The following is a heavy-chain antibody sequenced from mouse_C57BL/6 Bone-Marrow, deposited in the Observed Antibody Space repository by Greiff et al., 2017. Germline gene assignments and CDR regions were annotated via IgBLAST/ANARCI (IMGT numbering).Heavy chain of an antibody. J-gene: IGHJ2*01. CDR1: GFNIKDDY. V-gene: IGHV14-4*01. CDR3: TTGYLLWPH. Sequence: EVKLMESGAELVRPGASVKLYCTASGFNIKDDYTHWVKQRPEQGLEWIGWIDPENGDTEYASKFQGKATITADTSSNTAYLQLSSLTSEDTAVYYCTTGYLLWPHWSQGTTLTVSS. D-gene: IGHD2-1*01. CDR2: IDPENGDT.